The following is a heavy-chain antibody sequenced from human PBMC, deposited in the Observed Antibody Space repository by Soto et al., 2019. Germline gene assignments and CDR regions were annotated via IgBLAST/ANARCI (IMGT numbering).Heavy chain of an antibody. D-gene: IGHD3-10*01. Sequence: ASVKVSCKASGYTFTGYYMHWVRQAPGQGLEWMGWINTNSGGTNYAQKFQGRVTMTRDTSISTAYMELSRLRSDDTAVYYCARLYGSGTTVVYYYYYGMDVWGQGTTVTVSS. J-gene: IGHJ6*02. CDR2: INTNSGGT. CDR3: ARLYGSGTTVVYYYYYGMDV. V-gene: IGHV1-2*02. CDR1: GYTFTGYY.